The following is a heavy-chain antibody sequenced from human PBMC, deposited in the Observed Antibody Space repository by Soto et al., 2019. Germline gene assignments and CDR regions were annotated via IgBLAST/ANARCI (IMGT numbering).Heavy chain of an antibody. J-gene: IGHJ4*02. CDR3: AKILRRSSWYTL. V-gene: IGHV3-23*01. D-gene: IGHD6-13*01. CDR1: GFTFSSYA. Sequence: TGGSLRLSCAASGFTFSSYATSWVRQAPGKGLEWVSAISGSGGSTYYADSVKGRFTISRDNSKNTLYLQMNSLRAEDTAVYYCAKILRRSSWYTLWGQGTLVTVSS. CDR2: ISGSGGST.